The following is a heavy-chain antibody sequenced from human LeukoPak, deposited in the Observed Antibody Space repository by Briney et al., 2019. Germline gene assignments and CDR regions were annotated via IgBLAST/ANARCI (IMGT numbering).Heavy chain of an antibody. CDR2: INPNSGDT. Sequence: ASVKVSCKASGYSLTGYYMHWLRQAPGQGLEWMGWINPNSGDTGYAQKFQGRVTMTRDMSISTAYMELSRLRSDDTAVYYCARIMVRGVIMPFGYWGQGTLVTVSS. J-gene: IGHJ4*02. CDR3: ARIMVRGVIMPFGY. CDR1: GYSLTGYY. D-gene: IGHD3-10*01. V-gene: IGHV1-2*02.